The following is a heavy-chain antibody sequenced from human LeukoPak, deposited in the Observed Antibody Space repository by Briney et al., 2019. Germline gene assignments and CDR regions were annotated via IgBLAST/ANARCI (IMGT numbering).Heavy chain of an antibody. CDR2: IIPIFGTA. CDR1: GGTFSSYA. V-gene: IGHV1-69*06. CDR3: ARGNTDVQLERWYYYGMDV. J-gene: IGHJ6*04. D-gene: IGHD1-1*01. Sequence: ASVKVSRKASGGTFSSYAISWVRQAPGQGLEWMGGIIPIFGTANYAQKFQGRVTITADKSTSTAYMELSSLRSEDTAVYYCARGNTDVQLERWYYYGMDVWGKGTTVTVSS.